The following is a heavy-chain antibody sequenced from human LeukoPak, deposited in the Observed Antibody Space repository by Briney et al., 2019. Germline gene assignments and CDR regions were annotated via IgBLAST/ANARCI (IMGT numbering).Heavy chain of an antibody. Sequence: ASVTVSCKASGYTFTSYAMNWVRQAPGQGLEWMGWINTNTGNPTYAQGFTGRFVFSLDTSVSTAYLQISSLKAEDTAVYYCARGYCSGGSCYPLIDYWGQGTLVTVSS. CDR2: INTNTGNP. D-gene: IGHD2-15*01. CDR3: ARGYCSGGSCYPLIDY. CDR1: GYTFTSYA. J-gene: IGHJ4*02. V-gene: IGHV7-4-1*02.